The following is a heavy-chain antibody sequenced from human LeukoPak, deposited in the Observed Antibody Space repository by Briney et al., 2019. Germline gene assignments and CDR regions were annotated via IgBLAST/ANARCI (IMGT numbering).Heavy chain of an antibody. Sequence: SGTLSLTCAVSGGSISSSNWWSWVRQPPGKGLEWLGEIYHSGSTNYNPSLKSRVTISVDKSKNQFSLKLSSVTAADTAVYYCASYGSGYSYAMDYWGQGTLVTVSS. CDR3: ASYGSGYSYAMDY. J-gene: IGHJ4*02. CDR1: GGSISSSNW. V-gene: IGHV4-4*02. D-gene: IGHD5-18*01. CDR2: IYHSGST.